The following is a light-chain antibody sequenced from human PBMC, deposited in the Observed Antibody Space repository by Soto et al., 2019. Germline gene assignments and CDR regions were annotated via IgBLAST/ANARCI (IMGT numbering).Light chain of an antibody. Sequence: EIVFTQSPGPLSLSPGERATLSCRASQSVSSSFLAWYQQKPGQAPRLLIYAASRRATGLPARFRGSGSGTDFTPTISRLAPEDVAVYYCQQYGSSVFSFGPGTKVDIK. CDR2: AAS. J-gene: IGKJ3*01. CDR3: QQYGSSVFS. CDR1: QSVSSSF. V-gene: IGKV3-20*01.